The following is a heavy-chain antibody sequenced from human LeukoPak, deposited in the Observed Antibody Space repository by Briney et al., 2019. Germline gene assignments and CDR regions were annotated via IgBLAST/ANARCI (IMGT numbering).Heavy chain of an antibody. J-gene: IGHJ4*02. D-gene: IGHD6-19*01. CDR1: GFTFSSYA. CDR3: AKDSQQWPVGPDY. CDR2: ISGSGGST. Sequence: GGSLRLSCAASGFTFSSYAMSWVRQAPGKRLEWVSAISGSGGSTYYADSVKGRFTISRDSSKNTLYLQMNSLRAEDTAVYYCAKDSQQWPVGPDYWGQGTLVTVSS. V-gene: IGHV3-23*01.